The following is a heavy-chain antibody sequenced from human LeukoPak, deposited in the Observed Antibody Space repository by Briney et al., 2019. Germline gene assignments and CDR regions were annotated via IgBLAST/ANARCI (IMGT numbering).Heavy chain of an antibody. Sequence: GGSLRLSCTGSGFTFGDFGMSWFRQAAGKGLEWVAFSRSKAYGGEIEYAASVQGRFTISRDDSKSIIYLQMNSLKTEDTAVYYCTSNPFFDFCCDYWGQGTLVTVSS. CDR1: GFTFGDFG. V-gene: IGHV3-49*03. D-gene: IGHD3-3*01. CDR2: SRSKAYGGEI. CDR3: TSNPFFDFCCDY. J-gene: IGHJ4*02.